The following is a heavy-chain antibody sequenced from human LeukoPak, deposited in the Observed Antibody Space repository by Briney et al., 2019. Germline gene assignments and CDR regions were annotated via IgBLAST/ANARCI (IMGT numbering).Heavy chain of an antibody. J-gene: IGHJ5*02. D-gene: IGHD3-10*01. Sequence: GASVKVSCKASGFTFTRYDINWMRQATGQGLEWMGWMNPNNGNTGYAQTFQGRVTMTRDTFTSTAYMELRSLTSEDTAVYYCVRDGEGLAISVNYWFDLWGQGTLVTVSS. CDR3: VRDGEGLAISVNYWFDL. V-gene: IGHV1-8*01. CDR1: GFTFTRYD. CDR2: MNPNNGNT.